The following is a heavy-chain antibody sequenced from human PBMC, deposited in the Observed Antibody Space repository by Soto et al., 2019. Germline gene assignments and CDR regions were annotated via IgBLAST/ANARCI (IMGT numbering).Heavy chain of an antibody. J-gene: IGHJ6*03. CDR2: INAGNGNT. CDR1: GYTFTSYA. Sequence: ASVKVSCKASGYTFTSYAMHWVRQAPGQRLEWMGWINAGNGNTKYSQKFQGRVTITRDTSASTAYMELSSLRSEDTAVYYCARGLSSPSFLGYYLDVWGKGTTVTVSS. CDR3: ARGLSSPSFLGYYLDV. D-gene: IGHD2-2*01. V-gene: IGHV1-3*01.